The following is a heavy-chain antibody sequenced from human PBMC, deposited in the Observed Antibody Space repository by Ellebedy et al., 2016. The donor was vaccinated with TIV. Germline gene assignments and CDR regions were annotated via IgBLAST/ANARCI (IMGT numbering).Heavy chain of an antibody. CDR1: GGSISSSSYY. V-gene: IGHV4-39*01. CDR2: IYYSGST. CDR3: ARFAGMTPIDY. D-gene: IGHD6-13*01. Sequence: SETLSLTXTVSGGSISSSSYYWGWIRQPPGKGLEWIGSIYYSGSTYYNPSLKSRVTISVDTSKNQFSLKLSSVTAADTAVYYCARFAGMTPIDYWGQGTLVTVSS. J-gene: IGHJ4*02.